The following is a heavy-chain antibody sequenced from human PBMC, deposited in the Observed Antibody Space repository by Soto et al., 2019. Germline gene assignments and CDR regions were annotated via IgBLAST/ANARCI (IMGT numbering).Heavy chain of an antibody. Sequence: ASVNVSCKASGYTFTSYGISWVRQAPGQGLEWMGWISAYNGNTNYAQKLQGRVTMTTDTSTSTAYMELRSLRSDDTAVYYCARDRVVVPAASYYYYGMDVWGQGTTVTVSS. J-gene: IGHJ6*02. V-gene: IGHV1-18*01. CDR2: ISAYNGNT. CDR1: GYTFTSYG. D-gene: IGHD2-2*01. CDR3: ARDRVVVPAASYYYYGMDV.